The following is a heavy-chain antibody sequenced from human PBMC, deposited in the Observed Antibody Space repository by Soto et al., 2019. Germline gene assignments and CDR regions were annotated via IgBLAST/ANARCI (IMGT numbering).Heavy chain of an antibody. Sequence: LRLSCAASGFTLSKYAMSWVRQPPGKGLEWVSAISGSGVSPYYADSVKGRFTISRDNSKNMLYLQMNSVRAEDTAVYYCVKDYYDSSGYSYFDYWGQGTQVTVSS. CDR1: GFTLSKYA. CDR2: ISGSGVSP. D-gene: IGHD3-22*01. J-gene: IGHJ4*02. V-gene: IGHV3-23*01. CDR3: VKDYYDSSGYSYFDY.